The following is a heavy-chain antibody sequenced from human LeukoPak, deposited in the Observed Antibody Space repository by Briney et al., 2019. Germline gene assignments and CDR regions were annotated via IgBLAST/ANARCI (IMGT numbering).Heavy chain of an antibody. V-gene: IGHV3-48*02. CDR2: ISSSSSTM. Sequence: GGSLRLSCAASGFTFSSYSMNWVRQAPGKGLEWVSYISSSSSTMYYADSVKGRFTISRDNAKNSLYLQMNSLRDEDTAVYYSARDSRPYCGGDCLLDYWGQGTLVTVSS. J-gene: IGHJ4*02. D-gene: IGHD2-21*02. CDR1: GFTFSSYS. CDR3: ARDSRPYCGGDCLLDY.